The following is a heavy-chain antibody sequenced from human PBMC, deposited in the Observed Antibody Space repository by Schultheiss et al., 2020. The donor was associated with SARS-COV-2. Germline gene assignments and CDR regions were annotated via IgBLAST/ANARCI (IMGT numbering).Heavy chain of an antibody. Sequence: GGSLRLSCAASGFSFSNCAMSWVRQAPGKGLEWVSIITGSGDDTLYADSVKGRFTISRDNSKNTLYLQMNSLRAEDTAVYYCARGRGRCSSTSCYHYMDVWGKGTTVTVSS. V-gene: IGHV3-23*01. CDR2: ITGSGDDT. D-gene: IGHD2-2*01. J-gene: IGHJ6*03. CDR1: GFSFSNCA. CDR3: ARGRGRCSSTSCYHYMDV.